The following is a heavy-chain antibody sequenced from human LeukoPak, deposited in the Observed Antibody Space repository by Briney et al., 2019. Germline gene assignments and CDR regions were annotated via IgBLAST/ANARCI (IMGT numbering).Heavy chain of an antibody. CDR2: INPNSGDT. CDR3: AKNPYEYYFDY. Sequence: GASVTVSCKASGYTFTGYYMHWVRQAPGQGLEWVGWINPNSGDTNYAQKFQGRVTMTRDTSINTAYMELSRLRTDDTAVYYCAKNPYEYYFDYWGQGTLVTVSS. J-gene: IGHJ4*02. D-gene: IGHD5-12*01. CDR1: GYTFTGYY. V-gene: IGHV1-2*02.